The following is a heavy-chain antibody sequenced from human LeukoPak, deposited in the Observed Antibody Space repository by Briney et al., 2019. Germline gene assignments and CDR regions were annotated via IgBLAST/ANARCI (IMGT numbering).Heavy chain of an antibody. D-gene: IGHD6-13*01. CDR2: IYYSGST. V-gene: IGHV4-39*07. Sequence: PSETLSLTCTVSGGSISSSSYYWGWIRQPPGKGLEWIGSIYYSGSTYYNPSLKSRVTISVDTSKNQFSLKLSSVTAADTAVYYCARIAAADFTYYYYYYMDVWGKGTTVTISS. CDR1: GGSISSSSYY. CDR3: ARIAAADFTYYYYYYMDV. J-gene: IGHJ6*03.